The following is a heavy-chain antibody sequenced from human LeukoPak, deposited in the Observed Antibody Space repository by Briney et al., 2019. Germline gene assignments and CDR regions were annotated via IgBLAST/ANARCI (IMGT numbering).Heavy chain of an antibody. Sequence: PGRSLRLSCAASGFPFSSYAILWVRQAPGKGLEWVAGVSYDGVYKYADSVKGRFTISGDKSKNTLYLQMNSLKPEDSALYYCARGRGRELLGAFDIWGQGTMVTVSS. CDR1: GFPFSSYA. CDR2: VSYDGVYK. CDR3: ARGRGRELLGAFDI. D-gene: IGHD1-26*01. J-gene: IGHJ3*02. V-gene: IGHV3-30-3*01.